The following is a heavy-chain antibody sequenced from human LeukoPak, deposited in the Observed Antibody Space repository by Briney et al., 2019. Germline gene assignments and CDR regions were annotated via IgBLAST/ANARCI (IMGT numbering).Heavy chain of an antibody. CDR3: ARDGLYGSSWYYYDY. Sequence: ASVKVSCKASGYTFTSCGISWVRQAPGQGLEWMGWISAYNGNTNYAQKLQGRVTMTTDTSTSTAYMELRSLRSDDTAVYYCARDGLYGSSWYYYDYWGQGTLVTVSS. V-gene: IGHV1-18*01. J-gene: IGHJ4*02. D-gene: IGHD6-13*01. CDR1: GYTFTSCG. CDR2: ISAYNGNT.